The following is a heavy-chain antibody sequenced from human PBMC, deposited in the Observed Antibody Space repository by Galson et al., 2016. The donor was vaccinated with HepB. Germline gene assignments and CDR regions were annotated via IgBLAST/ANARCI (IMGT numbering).Heavy chain of an antibody. CDR3: ASFRDYYYGMAV. CDR2: TFYRSKWYN. J-gene: IGHJ6*02. CDR1: GDSVSGNSVA. Sequence: CAISGDSVSGNSVAWNWIRQSPSRGLEWLGRTFYRSKWYNEYAVSVKSRITITPDTSKNQFSLQLNSVTPEDTAVYYCASFRDYYYGMAVWGQGTTVSVSS. V-gene: IGHV6-1*01.